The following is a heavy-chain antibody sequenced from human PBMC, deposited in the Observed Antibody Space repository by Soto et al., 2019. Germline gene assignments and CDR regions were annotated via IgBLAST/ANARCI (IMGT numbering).Heavy chain of an antibody. Sequence: SETLSLTCTVSGGSISDGYYWSWIRQHPGKGLEWIGSISDSGSTSYNPSLKSRLTISVDTSKNQFSLNLRSVTAADTAVYYCARRDRSGFSYWLDTWGQGTLVTVSS. V-gene: IGHV4-31*03. CDR1: GGSISDGYY. D-gene: IGHD3-22*01. CDR3: ARRDRSGFSYWLDT. CDR2: ISDSGST. J-gene: IGHJ5*02.